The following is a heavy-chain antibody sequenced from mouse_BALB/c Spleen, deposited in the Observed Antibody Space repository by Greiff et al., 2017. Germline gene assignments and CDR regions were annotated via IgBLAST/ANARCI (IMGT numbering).Heavy chain of an antibody. J-gene: IGHJ3*01. D-gene: IGHD2-1*01. CDR3: ARGDGNYGWFAY. CDR1: GFTFSSYG. Sequence: EVKVVESGGDLVKPGGSLKLSCAASGFTFSSYGMSWVRQTPDKRLEWVATISSGGSYTYYPDSVKGRFTISRDNAKNTLYLQMSSLKSEDTAMYYCARGDGNYGWFAYWGQGTLVTVSA. V-gene: IGHV5-6*01. CDR2: ISSGGSYT.